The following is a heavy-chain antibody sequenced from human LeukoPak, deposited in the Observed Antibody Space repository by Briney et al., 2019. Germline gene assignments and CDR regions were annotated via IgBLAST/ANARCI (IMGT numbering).Heavy chain of an antibody. CDR2: ISGSGGST. D-gene: IGHD3-10*01. CDR3: AKDHTYYGSNSDY. CDR1: GFTFSSYA. Sequence: PGGSLRLSCAASGFTFSSYAMSWVRQAPGKGLEWVSAISGSGGSTYYADSVKGRFTVSRDNSKNTLYLQMNSLRAEDTAVYYCAKDHTYYGSNSDYWGQGTLVTVSS. J-gene: IGHJ4*02. V-gene: IGHV3-23*01.